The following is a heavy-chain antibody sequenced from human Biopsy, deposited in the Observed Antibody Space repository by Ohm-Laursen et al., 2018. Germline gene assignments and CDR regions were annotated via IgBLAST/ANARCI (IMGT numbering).Heavy chain of an antibody. V-gene: IGHV1-46*01. CDR1: GYTFTTYY. CDR2: INPGGNST. CDR3: VLASFDY. J-gene: IGHJ4*02. Sequence: GASVKVSCKASGYTFTTYYIHWVRQAPGQGLEWMGIINPGGNSTAYTRNFQGRVTMTWDTSTTTVYMELSSLRSEDTAVYYCVLASFDYWGQGTLVTVSS.